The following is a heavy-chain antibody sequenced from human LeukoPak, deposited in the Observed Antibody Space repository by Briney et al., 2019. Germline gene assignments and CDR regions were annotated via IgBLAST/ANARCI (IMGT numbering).Heavy chain of an antibody. D-gene: IGHD3/OR15-3a*01. CDR1: GFTFGDYA. CDR3: TRRDRTMDGYYFDY. CDR2: IRSKAYGGTT. J-gene: IGHJ4*02. V-gene: IGHV3-49*01. Sequence: GGSLRLSCTASGFTFGDYAMSWFRQAPGKGLEWVGFIRSKAYGGTTEYAASVKGRFTISRDGSKSIAYLQMNSLKTEDTAVYYCTRRDRTMDGYYFDYWGQGTLVTVSS.